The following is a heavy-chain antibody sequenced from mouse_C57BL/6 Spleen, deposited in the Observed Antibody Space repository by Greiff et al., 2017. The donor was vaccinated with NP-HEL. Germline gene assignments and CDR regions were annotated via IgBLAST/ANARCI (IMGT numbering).Heavy chain of an antibody. J-gene: IGHJ3*01. CDR1: GFTFSDYG. D-gene: IGHD2-4*01. CDR3: ARTLSTMITKGFAY. Sequence: EVKVVESGGGLVKPGGSLKLSCAASGFTFSDYGMHWVRQAPEKGLEWVAYISSGSSTIYYADTVKGRFTISRDNAKNTLFLQMTSLRSEDTAMYYCARTLSTMITKGFAYWGQGTLVTVSA. V-gene: IGHV5-17*01. CDR2: ISSGSSTI.